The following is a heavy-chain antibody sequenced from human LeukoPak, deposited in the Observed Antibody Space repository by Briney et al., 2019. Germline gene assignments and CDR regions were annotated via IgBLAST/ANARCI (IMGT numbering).Heavy chain of an antibody. Sequence: GSVKVSCKASGYTFTSYDINWVRQATGQGLEWMGWMNPNSGNTGYAQKFQGRVTITRNTSISTAYMELSSLRSEDTAVYYCARMSYYDSSGDNWFDPWGQGTLVTVSS. D-gene: IGHD3-22*01. CDR3: ARMSYYDSSGDNWFDP. V-gene: IGHV1-8*03. CDR1: GYTFTSYD. CDR2: MNPNSGNT. J-gene: IGHJ5*02.